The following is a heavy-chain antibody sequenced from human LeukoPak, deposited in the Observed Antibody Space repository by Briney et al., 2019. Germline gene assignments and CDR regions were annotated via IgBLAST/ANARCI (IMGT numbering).Heavy chain of an antibody. CDR1: GGSFSSYY. Sequence: SETLSLTCAVYGGSFSSYYWSWIRQPPGKGLEWIGEINHSGSTNYNPSLKSRVTISVDTSKNQFSLKLSSVTAADTAVYYCARLSQAYYDYVWGSYRPYYFDYWGQGTLVTVSS. V-gene: IGHV4-34*01. D-gene: IGHD3-16*02. J-gene: IGHJ4*02. CDR2: INHSGST. CDR3: ARLSQAYYDYVWGSYRPYYFDY.